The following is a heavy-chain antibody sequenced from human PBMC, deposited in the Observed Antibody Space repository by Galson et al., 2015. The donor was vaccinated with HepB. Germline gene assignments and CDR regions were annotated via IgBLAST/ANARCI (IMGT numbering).Heavy chain of an antibody. D-gene: IGHD3-16*01. J-gene: IGHJ6*02. CDR1: GFTFSSYG. CDR3: AKASLPIGPDGMDV. V-gene: IGHV3-30*18. Sequence: SLRLSCAASGFTFSSYGMHWVRQAPGKGLEWVAVISYDGSNKYYADSVKGRFTISRDNSKNTLYLQMNSLRAEDTAVYYCAKASLPIGPDGMDVWGQGTTVTVSS. CDR2: ISYDGSNK.